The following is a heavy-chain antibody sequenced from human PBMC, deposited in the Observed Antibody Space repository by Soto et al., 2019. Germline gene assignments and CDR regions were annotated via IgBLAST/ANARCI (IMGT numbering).Heavy chain of an antibody. Sequence: ASMKVSCKASGNTVTSYATHWVPPAPGQRLEGMGWNNARNGKTKYSQKFQGRVTITRDTSASTAYMELSILRSEDTAVYYCARGLFPYDYWGQGTLVTVSS. CDR1: GNTVTSYA. CDR2: NNARNGKT. J-gene: IGHJ4*02. CDR3: ARGLFPYDY. V-gene: IGHV1-3*01. D-gene: IGHD2-21*01.